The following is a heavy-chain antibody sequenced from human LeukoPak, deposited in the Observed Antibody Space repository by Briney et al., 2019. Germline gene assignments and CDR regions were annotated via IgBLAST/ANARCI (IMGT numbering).Heavy chain of an antibody. CDR2: ISNDGNNK. Sequence: GGSLRLSCAASGFTFSSYALHWVRQAPGKGLEWVAVISNDGNNKYYVDSVKGRFTISRDNSKNTLYLQMNSLRAEDTAVYYCAKGNDIGGYYYPHFDYWGQGTLVTVSS. V-gene: IGHV3-30-3*01. CDR1: GFTFSSYA. D-gene: IGHD3-22*01. J-gene: IGHJ4*02. CDR3: AKGNDIGGYYYPHFDY.